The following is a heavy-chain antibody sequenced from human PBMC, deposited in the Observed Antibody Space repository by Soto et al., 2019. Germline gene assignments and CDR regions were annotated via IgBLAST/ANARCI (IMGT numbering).Heavy chain of an antibody. Sequence: QVQLQESGPGLVKPSQTLSLTCTVSGGSISSGDYYWSWIRQPPGKGLEWSGYIYYSGSTYYNPSLPSRVTISVDTSKNQVSLKLSSVTAADTAVYYCARDGPWGFGGVMIDYWGQGTLVTVSS. J-gene: IGHJ4*02. V-gene: IGHV4-30-4*01. CDR1: GGSISSGDYY. D-gene: IGHD3-16*01. CDR2: IYYSGST. CDR3: ARDGPWGFGGVMIDY.